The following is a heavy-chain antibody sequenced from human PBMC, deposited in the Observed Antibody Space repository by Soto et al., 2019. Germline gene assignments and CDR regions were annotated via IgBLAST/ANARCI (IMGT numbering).Heavy chain of an antibody. CDR2: IGTAGDT. V-gene: IGHV3-13*04. CDR1: GFTFSSYD. J-gene: IGHJ4*02. D-gene: IGHD3-22*01. Sequence: EVQLVESGGGLVQPGGSLRLSCSASGFTFSSYDMHWVRQGPGKGLEWVSAIGTAGDTNYAGSVKVRFTISREKAQNSLYLQMNSLRAGDTAIDFWARAIGPTLFDYWGQGTLVTVS. CDR3: ARAIGPTLFDY.